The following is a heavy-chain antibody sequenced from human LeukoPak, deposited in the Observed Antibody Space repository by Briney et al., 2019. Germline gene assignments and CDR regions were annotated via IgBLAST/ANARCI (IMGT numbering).Heavy chain of an antibody. D-gene: IGHD3-9*01. CDR2: IRSKAYGGTT. CDR1: GFTFGDYA. J-gene: IGHJ4*02. Sequence: PGRSLRLSCTASGFTFGDYAMSWVRQAPGKGLEWVGFIRSKAYGGTTEYAASVKGRFTISRDDSKSIAYLQMNSLKTEDTAVYYCTRERIRYFDWLPDYWGQGNLVTVSS. CDR3: TRERIRYFDWLPDY. V-gene: IGHV3-49*04.